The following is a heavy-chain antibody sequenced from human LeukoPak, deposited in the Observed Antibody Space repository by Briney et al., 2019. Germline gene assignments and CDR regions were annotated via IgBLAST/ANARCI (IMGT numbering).Heavy chain of an antibody. Sequence: GGSLRLSCAASGFTFSSPAMSWVRQAPGKGLEWVSSITPSGDGTYYAASVKGRFTISRDNSKNTLYLQMDSLRADDTAKYYCAKDSPVTTWWGQGTLVTVSS. J-gene: IGHJ4*02. CDR3: AKDSPVTTW. CDR2: ITPSGDGT. D-gene: IGHD4-17*01. V-gene: IGHV3-23*01. CDR1: GFTFSSPA.